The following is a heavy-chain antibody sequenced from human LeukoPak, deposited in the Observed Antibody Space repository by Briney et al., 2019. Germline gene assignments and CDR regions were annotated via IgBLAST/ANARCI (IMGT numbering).Heavy chain of an antibody. CDR2: IYHSGST. CDR3: ARERGYCSSTSCSRGWFDP. J-gene: IGHJ5*02. CDR1: GGSISSYY. Sequence: SETLSLTCTVSGGSISSYYWGWIRQPPGKGLEWIGSIYHSGSTYYNPSLKSRVTISVDTSKNQFSLKLSSVTAADTAVYYCARERGYCSSTSCSRGWFDPWGQGTLVTVSS. V-gene: IGHV4-38-2*02. D-gene: IGHD2-2*01.